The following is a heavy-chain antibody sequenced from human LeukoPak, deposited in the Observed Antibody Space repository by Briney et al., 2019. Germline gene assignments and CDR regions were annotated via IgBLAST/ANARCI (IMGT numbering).Heavy chain of an antibody. CDR3: AKGAWAADGPMGNSFAS. Sequence: GGSLRLSCVASGFRFSDYGMHWVRQAPGKGLEWVAFIPYDASDKYYADSVKGRFTISRDNSNNTLTLHMNSLRTEDTSIYFCAKGAWAADGPMGNSFASWGQGSLVTVSS. V-gene: IGHV3-30*02. D-gene: IGHD6-13*01. CDR1: GFRFSDYG. J-gene: IGHJ4*02. CDR2: IPYDASDK.